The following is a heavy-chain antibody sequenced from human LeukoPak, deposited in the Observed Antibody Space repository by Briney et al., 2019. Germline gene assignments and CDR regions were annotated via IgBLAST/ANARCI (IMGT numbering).Heavy chain of an antibody. CDR2: IKSKSAGETT. CDR1: GFSFSEAW. CDR3: TTDLPLSTVMAFDY. J-gene: IGHJ4*02. D-gene: IGHD5-18*01. Sequence: TGGSLRLSCEASGFSFSEAWMNWVRQAPGKGLEWVARIKSKSAGETTNYAASVKGRFSISRDDSKNTLFLQMNSLRIEDTGVYYCTTDLPLSTVMAFDYWGQGALVTVSA. V-gene: IGHV3-15*01.